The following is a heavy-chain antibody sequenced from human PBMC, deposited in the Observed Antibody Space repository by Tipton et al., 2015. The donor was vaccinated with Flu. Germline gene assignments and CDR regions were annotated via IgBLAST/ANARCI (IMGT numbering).Heavy chain of an antibody. J-gene: IGHJ4*02. Sequence: TLSLTCSVSGDSIGSRYFWGWIRQPPGKGLEWIGNIGHTGNTYHNPSLKSRVRLSVDTSNNQFSLHLNSVTAADTAVYYCAIDLYGSGNGRFWGQGTLVTVAS. V-gene: IGHV4-38-2*01. D-gene: IGHD3-10*01. CDR3: AIDLYGSGNGRF. CDR1: GDSIGSRYF. CDR2: IGHTGNT.